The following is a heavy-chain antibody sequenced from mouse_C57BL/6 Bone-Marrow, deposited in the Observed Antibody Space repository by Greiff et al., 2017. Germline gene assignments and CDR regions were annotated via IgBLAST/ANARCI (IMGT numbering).Heavy chain of an antibody. CDR2: IFPGSGST. D-gene: IGHD1-1*01. CDR1: GYTFTDYY. V-gene: IGHV1-75*01. Sequence: QVQLQQSGPELVKPGASVKISCKASGYTFTDYYINWVKQRPGQGLEWIGWIFPGSGSTYYNEKFKGKATLTVDKSSSTAYMLLSSLTSEDSAVYFGARHFATVVAHWYFEVWGTGTTGTVSS. CDR3: ARHFATVVAHWYFEV. J-gene: IGHJ1*03.